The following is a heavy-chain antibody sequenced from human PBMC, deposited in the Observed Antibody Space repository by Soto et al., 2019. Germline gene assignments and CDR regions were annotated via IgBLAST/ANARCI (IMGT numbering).Heavy chain of an antibody. CDR3: AKDSKSVSVSAARDYGMDV. V-gene: IGHV3-23*01. D-gene: IGHD2-2*01. Sequence: EVQILESGGGMVQPGGSLRLSCAGSGFMFSSFAMTWVRQAPGKGLEWVSTTRSNGEHTYYADSVKGRFTVSRDNSKYTLFLEMSSLRAEDSAIYYCAKDSKSVSVSAARDYGMDVWGQGTTVTVSS. J-gene: IGHJ6*02. CDR1: GFMFSSFA. CDR2: TRSNGEHT.